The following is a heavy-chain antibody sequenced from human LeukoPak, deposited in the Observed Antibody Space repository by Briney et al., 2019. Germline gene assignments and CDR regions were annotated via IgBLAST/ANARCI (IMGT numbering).Heavy chain of an antibody. Sequence: PSETLSLTCAVYGGSFSGYYWSWIRQPPGKGLEWIGEINHSGSTNYNPSLKSRVTISVDTSKNQFSLKLSSVTAADTAVYYCANMLPNNWFDPWGQGTLVTVSS. J-gene: IGHJ5*02. D-gene: IGHD2-8*01. CDR1: GGSFSGYY. CDR3: ANMLPNNWFDP. CDR2: INHSGST. V-gene: IGHV4-34*09.